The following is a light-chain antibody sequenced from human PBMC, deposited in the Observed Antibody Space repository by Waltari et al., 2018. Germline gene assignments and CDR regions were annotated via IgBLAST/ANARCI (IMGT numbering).Light chain of an antibody. V-gene: IGKV2-30*02. Sequence: DVVMTQSPLSLSVTLGQAASISCKPSQSLVHSDGNTHLNWFHQRPGHSPRRLIYRVSNRDSGVPDRFSGSGSGTDFTLKINKVEAEDVGIYYCMQGTHWPYTFGQGTKLDIK. CDR3: MQGTHWPYT. CDR1: QSLVHSDGNTH. J-gene: IGKJ2*01. CDR2: RVS.